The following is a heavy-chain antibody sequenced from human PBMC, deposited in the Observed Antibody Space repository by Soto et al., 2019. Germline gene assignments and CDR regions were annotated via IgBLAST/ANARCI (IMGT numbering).Heavy chain of an antibody. J-gene: IGHJ4*02. V-gene: IGHV1-3*04. D-gene: IGHD6-13*01. Sequence: ASVKVSCKXSGYTFTGYSIHWVRQAPGQRLEWMGWINTGNGDTKSSQNFQGRVTFTRDTSASTAYMELSSLRSEDTAVYYCAKDSSWADYWGQGTLVTVSS. CDR2: INTGNGDT. CDR1: GYTFTGYS. CDR3: AKDSSWADY.